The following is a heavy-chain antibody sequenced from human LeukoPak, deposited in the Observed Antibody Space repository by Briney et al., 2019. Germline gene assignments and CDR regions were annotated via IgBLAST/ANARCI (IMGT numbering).Heavy chain of an antibody. CDR1: GFTFSSYS. CDR3: AKDPYSGSYYGAFDY. J-gene: IGHJ4*02. V-gene: IGHV3-21*01. Sequence: GGSLRLSCAASGFTFSSYSMNWVRQAPGKGLEWVSSISSSSSYIYYADSVKGRFTISRDNAKNSLYLQMNSLRAEDTAVYYCAKDPYSGSYYGAFDYWGQGTLVTVSS. CDR2: ISSSSSYI. D-gene: IGHD1-26*01.